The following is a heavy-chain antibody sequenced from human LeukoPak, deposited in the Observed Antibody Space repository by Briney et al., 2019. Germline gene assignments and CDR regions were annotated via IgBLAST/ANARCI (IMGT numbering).Heavy chain of an antibody. CDR2: ISGSGGST. D-gene: IGHD3-22*01. V-gene: IGHV3-23*01. CDR3: AKSRPVVVRGNYFDY. CDR1: GFTFSSYA. J-gene: IGHJ4*02. Sequence: GGSLRLSCAASGFTFSSYAMSWVRQAPGKGLEWVSAISGSGGSTYYADSVKGRFTISRDNSKNTLYLQMNSLRAEGTAVYYCAKSRPVVVRGNYFDYWGQKTLVTVSS.